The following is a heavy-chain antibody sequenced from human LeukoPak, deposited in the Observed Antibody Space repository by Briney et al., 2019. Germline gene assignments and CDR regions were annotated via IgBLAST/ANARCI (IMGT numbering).Heavy chain of an antibody. J-gene: IGHJ4*02. D-gene: IGHD6-6*01. Sequence: SETLSLTCTVSGGSISSGGYYWSWIRQHPGKGLEWIGYIYYSGSTYYNPSLKSRVTISVDTSKNQFSLKLSSVTAADTAVYYSARHNPPRPIDYWGQGTLVTVSS. CDR2: IYYSGST. CDR3: ARHNPPRPIDY. V-gene: IGHV4-31*03. CDR1: GGSISSGGYY.